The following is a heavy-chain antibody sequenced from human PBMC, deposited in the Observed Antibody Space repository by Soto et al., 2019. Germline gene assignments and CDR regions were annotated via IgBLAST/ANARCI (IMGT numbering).Heavy chain of an antibody. CDR2: IITIFGTT. D-gene: IGHD1-1*01. Sequence: QVQLVQSGAEVKKPGSSVRVSCKASGGTFSSYAITWVRQAPGQGLEWMGGIITIFGTTNYAQQFQGRVTITADDSTHTAYMELSSLRSEDTAVYYCARGRGMGYSTTWNIYWYYNMDVFGQGTSVTVSS. CDR3: ARGRGMGYSTTWNIYWYYNMDV. CDR1: GGTFSSYA. J-gene: IGHJ6*02. V-gene: IGHV1-69*01.